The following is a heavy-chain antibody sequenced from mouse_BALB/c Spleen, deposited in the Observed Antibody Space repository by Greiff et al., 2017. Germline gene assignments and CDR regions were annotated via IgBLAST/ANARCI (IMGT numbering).Heavy chain of an antibody. J-gene: IGHJ3*01. Sequence: EVQLQQSGTVLARPGASVKMSCKASGYSFTSYWMHWVKQRPGQGLEWIGAIYPGNSDTSYNQKFKGKAKLTAVTSASTAYMELSSLTNEDSAVYYSTRCNMGSGWFADWGQGTLVTGAA. CDR1: GYSFTSYW. CDR2: IYPGNSDT. V-gene: IGHV1-5*01. CDR3: TRCNMGSGWFAD. D-gene: IGHD1-1*01.